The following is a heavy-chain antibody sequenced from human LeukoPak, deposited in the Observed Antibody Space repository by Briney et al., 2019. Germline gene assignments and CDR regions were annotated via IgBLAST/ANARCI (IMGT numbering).Heavy chain of an antibody. CDR2: IYYSGST. V-gene: IGHV4-39*01. D-gene: IGHD3-10*01. CDR3: ARQTGSGLFSLP. J-gene: IGHJ4*02. CDR1: GGSISSSSYY. Sequence: SETLSLTCTVSGGSISSSSYYWGWIRQPPGKGLEWIRSIYYSGSTYYNPSLKSRVTISVDTSKNQFSLKLSSVTAADTAVYYCARQTGSGLFSLPGGQGTLVTVSS.